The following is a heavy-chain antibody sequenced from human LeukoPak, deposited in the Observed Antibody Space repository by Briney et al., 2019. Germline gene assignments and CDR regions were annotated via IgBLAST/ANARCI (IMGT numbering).Heavy chain of an antibody. D-gene: IGHD6-13*01. CDR2: IYYSGST. V-gene: IGHV4-59*01. CDR3: ARQVYSSSWSYYFDY. J-gene: IGHJ4*02. Sequence: SETLSLTCTVSGGSISSYYWSWIRQPPGKGLEWIGYIYYSGSTSYNSSLKSRVTISVDTSKNQFSLKLSSVTPADSAVYYCARQVYSSSWSYYFDYWGQGILVTVSS. CDR1: GGSISSYY.